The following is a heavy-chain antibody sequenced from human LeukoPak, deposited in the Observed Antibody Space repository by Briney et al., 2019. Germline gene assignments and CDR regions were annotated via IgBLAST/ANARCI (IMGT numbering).Heavy chain of an antibody. CDR1: GGSISSYY. CDR3: AGAYGGNHQVYFDY. J-gene: IGHJ4*02. CDR2: IYYSGST. Sequence: PSETLSLTCTVSGGSISSYYWSWIRQPPGKGLEWIGYIYYSGSTNYNPSLKSRVTISVDTSKNQFSLKLSSVTAADTAVYYCAGAYGGNHQVYFDYWGQGTLVTVSS. V-gene: IGHV4-59*01. D-gene: IGHD4-23*01.